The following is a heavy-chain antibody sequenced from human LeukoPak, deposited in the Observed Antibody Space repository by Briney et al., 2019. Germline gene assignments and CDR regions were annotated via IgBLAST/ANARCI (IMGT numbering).Heavy chain of an antibody. V-gene: IGHV3-23*01. CDR1: GFTFRSYA. D-gene: IGHD3-22*01. Sequence: GGSLRLSCAASGFTFRSYAVSWVRQAPGKGLEWVSAISGSGGSTYYADSVKGRFTISRDNSKNTLYLQMSSLRAEDTAVYYCAKEEITMIVVVIGYFDYWGQGTLVTVSS. CDR2: ISGSGGST. J-gene: IGHJ4*02. CDR3: AKEEITMIVVVIGYFDY.